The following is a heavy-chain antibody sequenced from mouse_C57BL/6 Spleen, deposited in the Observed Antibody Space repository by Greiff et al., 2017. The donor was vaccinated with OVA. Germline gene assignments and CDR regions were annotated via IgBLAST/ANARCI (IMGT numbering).Heavy chain of an antibody. J-gene: IGHJ2*01. V-gene: IGHV5-4*01. CDR3: ARDGRYNDFDY. CDR2: ISDGGNYT. CDR1: GFTFSSYA. D-gene: IGHD1-3*01. Sequence: EVQGVESGGGLVKPGGSLKLSCAASGFTFSSYAMSWVRQTPEKRLEWVATISDGGNYTYYTDSVKGRFTISRDNAKNNLYLQMSHLKSEDTAMYYCARDGRYNDFDYWGQGTTLTVSS.